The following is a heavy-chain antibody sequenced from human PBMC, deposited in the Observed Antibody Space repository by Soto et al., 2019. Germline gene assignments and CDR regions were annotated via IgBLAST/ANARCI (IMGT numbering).Heavy chain of an antibody. Sequence: GGSLRLSCAASGVTVSSNYMSWVRQAPGKGLEWVSAISGSGGSTYYADSVKGRFTISRDNSKNTLYLQMNSLRAEDTAVYYCAKVESGGLDYFDYWGQGTLVTVSS. V-gene: IGHV3-23*01. CDR1: GVTVSSNY. D-gene: IGHD3-10*01. CDR2: ISGSGGST. CDR3: AKVESGGLDYFDY. J-gene: IGHJ4*02.